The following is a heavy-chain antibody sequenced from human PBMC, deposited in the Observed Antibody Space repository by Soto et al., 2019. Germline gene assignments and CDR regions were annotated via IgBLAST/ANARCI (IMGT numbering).Heavy chain of an antibody. CDR3: ARDGGKVNFDY. CDR2: IWYDGSDK. Sequence: PGGSLRLSCAASGFSFSIYGIHWVRQAPGKGLEWVAVIWYDGSDKYYAGSVKGRFTISRDNSKNTLYLQMNSLRAEDTAVYYCARDGGKVNFDYWGQGTLVTVSS. D-gene: IGHD3-16*01. CDR1: GFSFSIYG. V-gene: IGHV3-33*01. J-gene: IGHJ4*02.